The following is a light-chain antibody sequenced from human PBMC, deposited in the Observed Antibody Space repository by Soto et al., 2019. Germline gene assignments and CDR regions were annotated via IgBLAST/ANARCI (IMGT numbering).Light chain of an antibody. J-gene: IGKJ5*01. CDR1: QSFISSY. CDR2: GAS. V-gene: IGKV3-20*01. CDR3: QQYGSSPQIT. Sequence: EIVLTQSPGTLSLSPGERATLSCRASQSFISSYLAWYQQKPGQPPRLLIYGASSRPTGIPDRFSGSGSGPDFPLTISSLEPEDFAVYSCQQYGSSPQITLAKGHYWRL.